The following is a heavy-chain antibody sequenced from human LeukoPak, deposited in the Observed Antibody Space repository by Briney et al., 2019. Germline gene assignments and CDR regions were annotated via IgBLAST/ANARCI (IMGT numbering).Heavy chain of an antibody. J-gene: IGHJ4*02. Sequence: GASVQVSCKASGYTFASYGISWVRQAPGQGLEWMGWISAYNGNTNYAQKLQGRVTMTTATSTSTAYMELRSLGADDTAVYYCARDRVFVDTAIVSPVQYFDYWGQGTLVTVSS. CDR3: ARDRVFVDTAIVSPVQYFDY. V-gene: IGHV1-18*01. D-gene: IGHD5-18*01. CDR2: ISAYNGNT. CDR1: GYTFASYG.